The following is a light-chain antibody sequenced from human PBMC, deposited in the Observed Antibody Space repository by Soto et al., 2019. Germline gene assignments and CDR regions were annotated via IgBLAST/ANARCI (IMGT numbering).Light chain of an antibody. Sequence: IQMTQSPSSLSASLGDRVTITCRASQGISSYVDWYLQRPGKAPKLLICAASSLQSGVPSRFSGSGSGTDFTLTISSLQPEDFATYYCLQDYNYPITFGQVTLLEI. CDR2: AAS. CDR1: QGISSY. CDR3: LQDYNYPIT. V-gene: IGKV1-6*01. J-gene: IGKJ5*01.